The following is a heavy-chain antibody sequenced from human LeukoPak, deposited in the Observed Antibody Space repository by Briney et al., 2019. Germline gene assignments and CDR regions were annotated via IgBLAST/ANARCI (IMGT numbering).Heavy chain of an antibody. CDR2: VSNDGRNE. CDR3: ARDSASTPLDY. V-gene: IGHV3-33*01. D-gene: IGHD1-26*01. J-gene: IGHJ4*02. CDR1: GFTFSSYG. Sequence: GGSLRLSCVTSGFTFSSYGIHWVRQAPGKGMEWVAVVSNDGRNEYYADSVQGRFSISRDNSKNTVYLQMNSLRAEDTAVYYCARDSASTPLDYWGQGTLVTVSS.